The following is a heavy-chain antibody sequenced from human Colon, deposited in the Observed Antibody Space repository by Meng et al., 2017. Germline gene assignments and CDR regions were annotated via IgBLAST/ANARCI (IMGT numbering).Heavy chain of an antibody. D-gene: IGHD3-22*01. Sequence: QGQLQGPGPGLVKPSGTLSLTCAVSGGSITNDNWWSWVRQPPGKGLEWIGEIFHAGNTNYNPSLKSRVTMSLDKSKNQFSLTLTSVTAADTAVYYCARDFHSTMTVFDSWGQGTLVTVSS. CDR1: GGSITNDNW. V-gene: IGHV4-4*02. CDR2: IFHAGNT. CDR3: ARDFHSTMTVFDS. J-gene: IGHJ4*02.